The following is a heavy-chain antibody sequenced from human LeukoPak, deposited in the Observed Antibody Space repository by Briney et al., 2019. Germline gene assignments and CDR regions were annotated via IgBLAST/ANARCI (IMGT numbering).Heavy chain of an antibody. Sequence: SETLSLTCTVSGGSISSYYWSWIRQPPGKGLEWIGYIYYSGSTNYNPSLKSRVTISVDTSKNQFSLKLSSVTAADTAVYYCAREAYSSSRAWFDPWGQGTLVTVSS. CDR3: AREAYSSSRAWFDP. D-gene: IGHD6-6*01. V-gene: IGHV4-59*01. CDR2: IYYSGST. CDR1: GGSISSYY. J-gene: IGHJ5*02.